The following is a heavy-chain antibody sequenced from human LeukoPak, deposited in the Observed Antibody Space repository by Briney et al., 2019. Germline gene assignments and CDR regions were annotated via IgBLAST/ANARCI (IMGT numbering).Heavy chain of an antibody. CDR1: RFSLSSYN. J-gene: IGHJ4*02. CDR2: VSSDWGTT. V-gene: IGHV3-64D*06. Sequence: QAGGSLRLSCSASRFSLSSYNMHRVRQAPGKGLEFVSGVSSDWGTTDYADSARDRFTISRDNSKNTLYLQMSSLRAEDTAIYYCVRGLYGLGWDYWGPGTLVTVSS. CDR3: VRGLYGLGWDY. D-gene: IGHD3-10*01.